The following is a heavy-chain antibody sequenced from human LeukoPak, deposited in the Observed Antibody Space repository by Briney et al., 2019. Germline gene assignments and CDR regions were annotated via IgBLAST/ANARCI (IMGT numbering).Heavy chain of an antibody. CDR3: AHSRYYDSRPYL. J-gene: IGHJ4*02. CDR1: GFSLTTSGVG. Sequence: SGPTLVRPTQTLTXTCAFSGFSLTTSGVGVGWIRQPPGKALEWLALIYWDDDKPYSPSLKSRLTITQDTSKNQVVLTMTNMDPVDTATYYCAHSRYYDSRPYLWGQGTLVTVSS. CDR2: IYWDDDK. D-gene: IGHD3-22*01. V-gene: IGHV2-5*02.